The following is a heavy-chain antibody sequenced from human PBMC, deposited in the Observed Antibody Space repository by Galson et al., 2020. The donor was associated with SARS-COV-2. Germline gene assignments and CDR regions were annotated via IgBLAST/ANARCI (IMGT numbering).Heavy chain of an antibody. CDR2: IYYSGTT. J-gene: IGHJ6*02. Sequence: ASETLSLTCTVSGGSISSGGYYWNWIRQHPGKGLEWIANIYYSGTTYYNPSLKSRVSMSVDTSKNQFSLRLRSVTAADTAVYYCARVRVSNQRFKYDYGMDVWGQGTTVTVSS. V-gene: IGHV4-31*03. D-gene: IGHD4-4*01. CDR1: GGSISSGGYY. CDR3: ARVRVSNQRFKYDYGMDV.